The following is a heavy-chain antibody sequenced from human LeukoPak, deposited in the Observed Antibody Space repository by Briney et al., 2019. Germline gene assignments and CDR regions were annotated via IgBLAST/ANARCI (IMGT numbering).Heavy chain of an antibody. D-gene: IGHD3-22*01. V-gene: IGHV4-59*08. CDR2: IYYSGST. Sequence: SETLSLTCTVSGGSISSYYLSWIRRPPGKGLEWSGYIYYSGSTNYNPSLKSRVTISVDTSKNQLSLKQSSVTAADTAVYYCARHKSDSSGYYYWYFDLWGRGSLVTVSS. CDR3: ARHKSDSSGYYYWYFDL. J-gene: IGHJ2*01. CDR1: GGSISSYY.